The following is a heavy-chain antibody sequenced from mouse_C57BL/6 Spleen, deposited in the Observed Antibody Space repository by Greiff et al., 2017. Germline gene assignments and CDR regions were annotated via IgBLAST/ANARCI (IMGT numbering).Heavy chain of an antibody. CDR3: TRSAYGNYYYYAMDY. CDR1: GYTFTDYE. D-gene: IGHD2-1*01. CDR2: IDPETGGT. V-gene: IGHV1-15*01. J-gene: IGHJ4*01. Sequence: QVQLQQSGAELVRPGASVTLSCKASGYTFTDYEMHWVKQTPVHGLEWIGAIDPETGGTAYNQTVKGKAILTADKSSSTAYMELRRLTSEDSAVYYCTRSAYGNYYYYAMDYWGQGTSVTVSS.